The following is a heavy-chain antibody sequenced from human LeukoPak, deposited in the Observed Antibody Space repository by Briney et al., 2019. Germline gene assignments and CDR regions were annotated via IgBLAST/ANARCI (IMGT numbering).Heavy chain of an antibody. V-gene: IGHV3-74*01. CDR1: GFTFSSYW. D-gene: IGHD3-9*01. CDR2: INSDGRST. Sequence: PGGSLRLSCAASGFTFSSYWMHWVRQAPGKGLVWVSRINSDGRSTSYADSVKGRFTISRDNAKNTLYLQSTSLRAEDTAVYYCARGLRYFDWLLSTAFDYWGQGTLVTVSS. CDR3: ARGLRYFDWLLSTAFDY. J-gene: IGHJ4*02.